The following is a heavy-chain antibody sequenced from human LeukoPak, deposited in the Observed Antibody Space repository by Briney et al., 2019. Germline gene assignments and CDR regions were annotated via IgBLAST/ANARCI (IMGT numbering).Heavy chain of an antibody. CDR1: GFTFSSYS. J-gene: IGHJ5*02. V-gene: IGHV3-48*01. CDR2: ISSSSSTI. D-gene: IGHD6-19*01. Sequence: GGSLRLSCAASGFTFSSYSMNWVRQAPGKGLEWVSYISSSSSTIYYADSVKGRFTISRDNAMNSLYLQMNSLRAEDTAVYYCARGVSPTPGYSSGWYRVNGSWFDPWGQGTLVTVSS. CDR3: ARGVSPTPGYSSGWYRVNGSWFDP.